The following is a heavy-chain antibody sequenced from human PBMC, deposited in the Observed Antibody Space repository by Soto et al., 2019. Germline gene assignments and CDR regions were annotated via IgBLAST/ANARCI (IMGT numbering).Heavy chain of an antibody. Sequence: QVQLQQWGAGLLKPSETLSLTCAVYGGSFSGYYWTWIRQPPGTGLEWIGEINHSGSTNYNPSLKSRFTISVATSKNQFSLKLTSVTAADTAVYYCARDKITGLFDYWGQGTLVTVSS. CDR1: GGSFSGYY. D-gene: IGHD2-8*02. V-gene: IGHV4-34*01. J-gene: IGHJ4*02. CDR3: ARDKITGLFDY. CDR2: INHSGST.